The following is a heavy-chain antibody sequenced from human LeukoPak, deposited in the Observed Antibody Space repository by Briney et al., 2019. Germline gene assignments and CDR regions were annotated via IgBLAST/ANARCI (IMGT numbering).Heavy chain of an antibody. CDR1: GGSISNYY. D-gene: IGHD5-12*01. CDR2: VYYTGST. J-gene: IGHJ4*02. CDR3: ARGQRYSQYYFDY. Sequence: SETLSLTCTVSGGSISNYYWNWIRQPPGKGLEWIGYVYYTGSTNYNPSLKTRVTMSVDTSKNQFSLKLSSVTAADTAVYYCARGQRYSQYYFDYWGQGTLVTVSS. V-gene: IGHV4-59*01.